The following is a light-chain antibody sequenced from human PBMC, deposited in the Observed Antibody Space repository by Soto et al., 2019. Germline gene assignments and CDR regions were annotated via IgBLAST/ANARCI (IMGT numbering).Light chain of an antibody. J-gene: IGKJ1*01. CDR2: DAS. CDR3: QQYGSSQT. Sequence: EIVLTQSPDTLSFSPGERATLSCRASQSVSSYLAWFQQKPGQAPRLLIYDASNRATGIPARFSGSGSGTDFTLTISSLEPEDFAVYYCQQYGSSQTFGQGTKVDIK. CDR1: QSVSSY. V-gene: IGKV3-11*01.